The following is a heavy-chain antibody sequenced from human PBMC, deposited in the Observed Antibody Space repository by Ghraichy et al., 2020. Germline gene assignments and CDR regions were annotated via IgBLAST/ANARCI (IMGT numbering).Heavy chain of an antibody. Sequence: TCAASGFTFSSYGMHWVRQAPGKGLEWVAVISYDGSNKYYADSVKGRFTISRDNSKNTLYLQMNSLRAEDTAVYYCAKDLYDSSGYFYYYYGMDVWGQGTTVTVSS. CDR2: ISYDGSNK. D-gene: IGHD3-22*01. CDR3: AKDLYDSSGYFYYYYGMDV. V-gene: IGHV3-30*18. CDR1: GFTFSSYG. J-gene: IGHJ6*02.